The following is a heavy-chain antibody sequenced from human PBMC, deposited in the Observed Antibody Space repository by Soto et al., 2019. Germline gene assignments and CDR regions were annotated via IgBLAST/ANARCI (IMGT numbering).Heavy chain of an antibody. D-gene: IGHD5-18*01. V-gene: IGHV3-23*01. J-gene: IGHJ4*02. Sequence: GGSLRLSCAASGFTFYSYGLTWVRQAPGKGLEWVSGISGSGGSTHYADSVMGRFTISRDNSKNTLYLQMNSLRADDTAVYYCGRGRYNYFDYWGQGTRVTVSS. CDR2: ISGSGGST. CDR1: GFTFYSYG. CDR3: GRGRYNYFDY.